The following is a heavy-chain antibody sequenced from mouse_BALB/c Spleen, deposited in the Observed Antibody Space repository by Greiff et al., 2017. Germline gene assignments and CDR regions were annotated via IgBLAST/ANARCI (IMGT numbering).Heavy chain of an antibody. V-gene: IGHV14-3*02. CDR2: IDPANGNT. J-gene: IGHJ2*01. CDR3: AREGTGLFDY. D-gene: IGHD4-1*01. CDR1: GFNIKDTY. Sequence: EVKLMESGAELVKPGASVKLSCTASGFNIKDTYMHWVKQRPEQGLEWIGRIDPANGNTKYDPKFQGKATITADTSSNTAYLQLSSLTSEDTAVYYCAREGTGLFDYWGQGTTLTVSS.